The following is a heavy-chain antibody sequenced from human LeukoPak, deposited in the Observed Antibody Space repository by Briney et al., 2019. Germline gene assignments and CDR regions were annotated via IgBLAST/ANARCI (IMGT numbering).Heavy chain of an antibody. CDR2: VSNSGGST. V-gene: IGHV3-23*01. J-gene: IGHJ4*02. CDR1: GFTFGSSA. Sequence: GGSLRLSCAASGFTFGSSAMSWVRQAPGKGLEWVSAVSNSGGSTFYADSVMGRFTISRDNSRNTLYLQMNSLRAEDTAVYYCARDRPYFGYWGQGTLVTVSS. CDR3: ARDRPYFGY.